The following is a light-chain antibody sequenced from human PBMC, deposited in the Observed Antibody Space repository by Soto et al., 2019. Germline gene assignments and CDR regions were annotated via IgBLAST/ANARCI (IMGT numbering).Light chain of an antibody. V-gene: IGLV2-14*01. CDR3: SSYTSSSTLHV. CDR2: DVS. CDR1: SSDVGGYNY. Sequence: QSVLTQPASVSGSPGQSITISCTGTSSDVGGYNYVSWYQQHPGKAPKLTIYDVSNRPSGVSNRFSGSKSGNTASLTISGLQAEDEADYYCSSYTSSSTLHVFGTGTKVTVL. J-gene: IGLJ1*01.